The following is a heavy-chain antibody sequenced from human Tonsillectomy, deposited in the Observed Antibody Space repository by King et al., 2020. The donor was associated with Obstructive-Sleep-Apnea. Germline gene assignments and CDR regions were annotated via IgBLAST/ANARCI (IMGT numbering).Heavy chain of an antibody. CDR1: GFTFSDYL. CDR3: AKGSYRHDY. CDR2: IKHDGSGK. J-gene: IGHJ4*02. Sequence: VQLVESWGGLVQSGGSLRLSCAASGFTFSDYLMTWVRQAPVKGLELVANIKHDGSGKYYVVSVKGRFTISRDNADNSLSLQMDSLRAEDTAVYYCAKGSYRHDYWGQGTLVTVSS. D-gene: IGHD3-16*02. V-gene: IGHV3-7*01.